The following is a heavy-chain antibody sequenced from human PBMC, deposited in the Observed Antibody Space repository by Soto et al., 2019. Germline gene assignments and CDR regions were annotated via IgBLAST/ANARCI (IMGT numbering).Heavy chain of an antibody. D-gene: IGHD3-3*01. CDR1: GCACTSFG. CDR2: IIAYNGNT. J-gene: IGHJ4*02. V-gene: IGHV1-18*04. CDR3: ARNGDSYYDFWSGYYGGDYDS. Sequence: APVKGSWKASGCACTSFGISGVRQAPGQGLEWMGWIIAYNGNTNYAQKLQGRVTMTTDTSTSTAYMELRSLRSDDTAVYYCARNGDSYYDFWSGYYGGDYDSWGRGTLVTVSS.